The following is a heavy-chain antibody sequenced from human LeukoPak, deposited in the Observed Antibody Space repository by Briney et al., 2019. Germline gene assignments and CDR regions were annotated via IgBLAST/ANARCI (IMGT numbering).Heavy chain of an antibody. CDR2: IRSSGSTI. Sequence: GGSLRLSCAAWGFTLSDYYMSWLRQARGEGREGVSYIRSSGSTISYADSVKGRFTIYRDNAKNSLYLQMTSLRAEDTAVYYCARVNSSSWFIYYYNYMDVWGKGTTVTVSS. D-gene: IGHD6-13*01. CDR3: ARVNSSSWFIYYYNYMDV. V-gene: IGHV3-11*01. J-gene: IGHJ6*03. CDR1: GFTLSDYY.